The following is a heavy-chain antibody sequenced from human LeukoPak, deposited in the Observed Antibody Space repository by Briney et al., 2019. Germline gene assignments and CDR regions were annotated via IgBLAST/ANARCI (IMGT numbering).Heavy chain of an antibody. CDR3: ARGSTSGWPDYFDY. J-gene: IGHJ4*02. CDR1: GFTLSSYW. Sequence: QPGGSLRLSCAASGFTLSSYWMHWVRQAPGKGLVWVSRINGDGSSTPYANSVKGRFTISRDNAKNILYLQMHSLRADDTAVYYCARGSTSGWPDYFDYWGQGSVVTVSS. D-gene: IGHD6-19*01. CDR2: INGDGSST. V-gene: IGHV3-74*01.